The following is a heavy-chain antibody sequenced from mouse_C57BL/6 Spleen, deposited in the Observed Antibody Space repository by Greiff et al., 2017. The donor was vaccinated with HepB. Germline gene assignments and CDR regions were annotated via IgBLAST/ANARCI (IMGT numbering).Heavy chain of an antibody. CDR1: GYAFTNYL. CDR3: ARDYGYDLYYAMDY. Sequence: QVQLQQSGAELVRPGTSVKVSCKASGYAFTNYLIEWVKQRPGQGLEWIGVINPGSGGTNYNEKFKGKATLTADKSSSTAYMQLSSLTSEDSAVYFCARDYGYDLYYAMDYWGQGTSVTVSS. CDR2: INPGSGGT. J-gene: IGHJ4*01. V-gene: IGHV1-54*01. D-gene: IGHD2-2*01.